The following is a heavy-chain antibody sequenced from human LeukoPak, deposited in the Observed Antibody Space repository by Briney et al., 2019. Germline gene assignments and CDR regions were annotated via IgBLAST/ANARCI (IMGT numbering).Heavy chain of an antibody. CDR1: GYTFTGYY. CDR2: INPNSGGT. V-gene: IGHV1-2*04. J-gene: IGHJ4*02. Sequence: GASVKVSCKASGYTFTGYYMHWVRQAPGQGLEWMGWINPNSGGTNYAQKFQGWVTMTRDTSISTAYMELSRLRSDDTAVYYRARGSLEGFYYDYWGQGTLVTVSS. CDR3: ARGSLEGFYYDY. D-gene: IGHD2/OR15-2a*01.